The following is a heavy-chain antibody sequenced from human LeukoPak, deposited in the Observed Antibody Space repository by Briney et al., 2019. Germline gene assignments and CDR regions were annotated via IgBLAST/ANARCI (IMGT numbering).Heavy chain of an antibody. Sequence: GGSLRLSCAASGITFSSFSMNWVRQAPGKGLEWVSSISSSSSSIDYADSVKGRFTISRDNAKNSLYLQMNSLRAEDTAVYYCARTDDVFDMWGQGTMVIVSS. J-gene: IGHJ3*02. CDR2: ISSSSSSI. CDR3: ARTDDVFDM. V-gene: IGHV3-21*01. CDR1: GITFSSFS.